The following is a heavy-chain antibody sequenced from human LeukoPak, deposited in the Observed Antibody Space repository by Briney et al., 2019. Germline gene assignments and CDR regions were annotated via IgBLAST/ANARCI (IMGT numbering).Heavy chain of an antibody. CDR1: GFTFSGSA. V-gene: IGHV3-73*01. D-gene: IGHD6-19*01. Sequence: GGSLRLSCAASGFTFSGSAMHWVRQASGKGLEWVGRIRSKANSYATAYAASVKGRFTISRDNSKNTLYLQMNSLRAEDTAVYYCSGIAVAGIYWGQGTLVTVSS. CDR2: IRSKANSYAT. CDR3: SGIAVAGIY. J-gene: IGHJ4*02.